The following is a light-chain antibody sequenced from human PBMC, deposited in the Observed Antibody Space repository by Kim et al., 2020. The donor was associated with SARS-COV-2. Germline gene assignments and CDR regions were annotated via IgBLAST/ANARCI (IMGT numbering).Light chain of an antibody. Sequence: DIQMTQSPSSLSASVGDRVTITCRASQDINNFIHWYQQKPGRAPKLLIWKASHTQTGVPSRFIGGGSGTVFTLTISGLQPDDYATYFCQQGLTASTFGGGTKVDIK. CDR2: KAS. CDR3: QQGLTAST. CDR1: QDINNF. J-gene: IGKJ4*01. V-gene: IGKV1-39*01.